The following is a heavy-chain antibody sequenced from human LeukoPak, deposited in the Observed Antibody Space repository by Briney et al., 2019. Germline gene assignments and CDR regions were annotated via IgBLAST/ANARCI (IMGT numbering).Heavy chain of an antibody. CDR2: ISGSGGST. V-gene: IGHV3-23*01. J-gene: IGHJ4*02. CDR3: AKGVAMGYYGSGSPVDY. CDR1: GFTFSTYA. D-gene: IGHD3-10*01. Sequence: PGGSLRPSCAASGFTFSTYAMSWVRQAPGKGLEWVSAISGSGGSTYYADSVKGRLTISRDNSKNTLYLQMNSLRADDTAVYYCAKGVAMGYYGSGSPVDYWGQGTLVTVSS.